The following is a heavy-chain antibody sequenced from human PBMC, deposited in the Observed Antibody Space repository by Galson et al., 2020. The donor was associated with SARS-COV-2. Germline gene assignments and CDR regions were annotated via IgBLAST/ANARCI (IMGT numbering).Heavy chain of an antibody. V-gene: IGHV5-51*01. CDR3: IRGAVTTNIDH. CDR1: GYTFIHYW. D-gene: IGHD4-17*01. Sequence: GESLKISCEGSGYTFIHYWIGWVRQMPGKGLEWMGIIYPGDSDTRYSPSFKGQVTISADKSITTAYLQWSSLKASDTAMYYCIRGAVTTNIDHWGQGTLVTVSS. CDR2: IYPGDSDT. J-gene: IGHJ4*02.